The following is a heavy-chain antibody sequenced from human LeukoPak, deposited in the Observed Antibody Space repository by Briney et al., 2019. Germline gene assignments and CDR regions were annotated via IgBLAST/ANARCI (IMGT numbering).Heavy chain of an antibody. J-gene: IGHJ6*03. D-gene: IGHD1-26*01. CDR2: IGSTI. V-gene: IGHV3-11*04. CDR3: ARDRGIVGTTGYYYMDV. Sequence: GGSLRLSCVASGFSFSDYYMSWIRQAPGKGLEWVSYIGSTIYYADSVKGRFTISRDNAKNSLYLQMNSLRAEDTAVYYCARDRGIVGTTGYYYMDVWGKGATVTVSS. CDR1: GFSFSDYY.